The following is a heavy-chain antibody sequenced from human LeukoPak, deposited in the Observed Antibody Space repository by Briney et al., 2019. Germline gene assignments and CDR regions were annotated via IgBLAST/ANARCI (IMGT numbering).Heavy chain of an antibody. CDR1: GFTFSSYS. V-gene: IGHV3-21*01. Sequence: GGSLRLSCAASGFTFSSYSMNWVRQAPGKGLEWVSSISSSSSYIYYADSVRGRFTISRDNAKNSLYLQMNSLRAEDTAVYYCARDSRKWELLPYYFDYWGQGTLVTVSS. J-gene: IGHJ4*02. D-gene: IGHD1-26*01. CDR2: ISSSSSYI. CDR3: ARDSRKWELLPYYFDY.